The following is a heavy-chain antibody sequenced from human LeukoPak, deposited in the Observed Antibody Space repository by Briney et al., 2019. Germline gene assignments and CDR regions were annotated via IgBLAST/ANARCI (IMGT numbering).Heavy chain of an antibody. V-gene: IGHV6-1*01. Sequence: SQTLSLTCAVSGDSVSSYRAAWNGIRQSPSRGLEWLGRTYYRSKLYNDYAVSVKVRITINPDTSKSQFSLRLTSVTPEDTAVYYCARSYSSGWDFDYWGQGTLCTLSS. CDR3: ARSYSSGWDFDY. CDR2: TYYRSKLYN. D-gene: IGHD6-19*01. J-gene: IGHJ4*02. CDR1: GDSVSSYRAA.